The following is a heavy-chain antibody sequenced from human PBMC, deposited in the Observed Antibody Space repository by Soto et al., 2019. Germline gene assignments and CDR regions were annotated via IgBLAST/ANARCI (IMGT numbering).Heavy chain of an antibody. D-gene: IGHD2-8*01. CDR1: GFTFSSYD. J-gene: IGHJ6*02. CDR3: ARGPPYCTNGVCYTREGLYYYYGMDV. Sequence: GGSLRLSCAASGFTFSSYDMHWVRQATGKGLEWVSAIGTAGDTYYPGSVKGRFTISRENAKNSLYLQMKSMRAEDTAVYYCARGPPYCTNGVCYTREGLYYYYGMDVWGQGTTVTVSS. CDR2: IGTAGDT. V-gene: IGHV3-13*01.